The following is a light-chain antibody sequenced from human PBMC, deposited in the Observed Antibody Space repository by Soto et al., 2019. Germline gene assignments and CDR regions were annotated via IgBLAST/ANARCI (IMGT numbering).Light chain of an antibody. CDR1: SSNIGSNT. V-gene: IGLV1-44*01. CDR2: SNN. J-gene: IGLJ3*02. Sequence: QPVLTQPPSASGTPGQRVTISCSGSSSNIGSNTVNWYQQLPGTAPKLLIYSNNQRPSGVPDRFSGSKSGTSASRAISGLHSEDEADYYCAAWDDSLNGWVFGGGTKLTVL. CDR3: AAWDDSLNGWV.